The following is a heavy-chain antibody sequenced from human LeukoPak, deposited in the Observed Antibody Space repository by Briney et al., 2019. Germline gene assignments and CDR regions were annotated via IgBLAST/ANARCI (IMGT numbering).Heavy chain of an antibody. CDR3: ATYTNRLHY. J-gene: IGHJ4*02. V-gene: IGHV4-31*03. CDR1: GGSMSSGGYY. Sequence: SETLSLTCTVSGGSMSSGGYYWSWIRQHPGKGLEWIGNFYYSGSTYYNPSLKSRVTISVDRSKNQFSLKLSSVTAADTAVYYCATYTNRLHYWGQGTLVTVSS. CDR2: FYYSGST. D-gene: IGHD2-8*01.